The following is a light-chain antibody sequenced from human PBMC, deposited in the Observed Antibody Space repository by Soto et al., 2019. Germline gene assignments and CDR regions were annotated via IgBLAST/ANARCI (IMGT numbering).Light chain of an antibody. J-gene: IGLJ1*01. Sequence: SYELTQPPSVSVSPGQTATITCSGEKLGEQYVSWYQQKPGQSPILVVYQDYKRPSGIPERFSGSNSGITATLTISGTQAMDEADYYCQAWDRHSFFVFGTGTKVTVL. CDR1: KLGEQY. V-gene: IGLV3-1*01. CDR2: QDY. CDR3: QAWDRHSFFV.